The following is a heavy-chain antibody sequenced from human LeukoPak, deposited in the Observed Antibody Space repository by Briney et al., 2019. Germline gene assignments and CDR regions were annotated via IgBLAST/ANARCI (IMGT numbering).Heavy chain of an antibody. D-gene: IGHD3-10*01. CDR2: IYYSGST. J-gene: IGHJ4*02. CDR1: GGSISSSTYW. CDR3: ARQYGSGFWFFDN. Sequence: SETLSLTCSVSGGSISSSTYWWAWIRQPPGKGLEWIGSIYYSGSTHYNPSLKSRVTISVDTSNNQFSLKLTSATAADTAVYYCARQYGSGFWFFDNWGQGTLVTVSS. V-gene: IGHV4-39*01.